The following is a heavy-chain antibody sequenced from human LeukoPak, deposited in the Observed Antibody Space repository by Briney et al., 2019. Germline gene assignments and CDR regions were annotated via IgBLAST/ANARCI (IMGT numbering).Heavy chain of an antibody. D-gene: IGHD2-2*01. J-gene: IGHJ6*03. CDR3: ARVHKVLVPAALYYYYMDV. CDR2: IYHSGST. CDR1: GGSISSGGYY. Sequence: SETLSLTCCVSGGSISSGGYYWSWIRQPPGKGLEWIGYIYHSGSTYYNPSLKSRVTISVDRSKNQFSLKLSSVTAADTAVYYCARVHKVLVPAALYYYYMDVWGKGTTVTVSS. V-gene: IGHV4-30-2*01.